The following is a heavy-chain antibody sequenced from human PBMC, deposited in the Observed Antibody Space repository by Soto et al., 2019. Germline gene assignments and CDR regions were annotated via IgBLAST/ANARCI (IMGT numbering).Heavy chain of an antibody. D-gene: IGHD6-19*01. J-gene: IGHJ4*02. V-gene: IGHV4-59*01. CDR2: VYHTGTT. Sequence: AETLSLTCDVSGASITTYYWSWIRQAPGKGLEWIGNVYHTGTTDYNSSLKSRVTISVDTSKNQFSLNMNSVTAADTAVYYCARRLFGSGWTLDSWGQGALVTVSS. CDR1: GASITTYY. CDR3: ARRLFGSGWTLDS.